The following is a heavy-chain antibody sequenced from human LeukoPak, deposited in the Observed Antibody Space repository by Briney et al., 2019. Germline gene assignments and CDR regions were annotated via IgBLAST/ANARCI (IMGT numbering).Heavy chain of an antibody. CDR3: ARMGDYGDYLYY. D-gene: IGHD4-17*01. V-gene: IGHV3-21*01. CDR2: ISSSSSYI. Sequence: GGSLRLSCAASGFTFSSYSMNWVRQAPGKGLEWVSSISSSSSYIYYADSVKGRFTISSDNAKNSLYLQRNSLRAEDTAVYYCARMGDYGDYLYYWGQGTLVTVSS. J-gene: IGHJ4*02. CDR1: GFTFSSYS.